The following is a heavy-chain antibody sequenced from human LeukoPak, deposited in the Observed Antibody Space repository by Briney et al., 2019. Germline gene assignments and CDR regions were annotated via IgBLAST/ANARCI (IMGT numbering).Heavy chain of an antibody. J-gene: IGHJ3*02. CDR2: IYSGGHT. D-gene: IGHD3-22*01. Sequence: GSLRLPCAASGFTVSRNYMSWVRQAPGKGLEWVSVIYSGGHTYYADSVKGRFTISRDNSKNTLYLQMNSLRAEDTAVYYCARDRNYYDSSGGDDAFDIWGQGTMVTVSS. CDR1: GFTVSRNY. CDR3: ARDRNYYDSSGGDDAFDI. V-gene: IGHV3-53*01.